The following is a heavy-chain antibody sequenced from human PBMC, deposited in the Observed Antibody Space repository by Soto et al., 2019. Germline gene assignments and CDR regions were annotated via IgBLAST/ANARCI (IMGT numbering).Heavy chain of an antibody. J-gene: IGHJ4*02. Sequence: EVQVVESVGGLVQPGGSLRLSCVASGFIFSNYWMSWVRQAPGKGLEWVANIKQDGSEKHYVDSVKGRFTISRDNADNSLYLQMNSLRAEDTAVYYCAKNNLYCSSTNCFVFDYWGQGTLVTVSS. CDR1: GFIFSNYW. D-gene: IGHD2-2*01. CDR2: IKQDGSEK. V-gene: IGHV3-7*01. CDR3: AKNNLYCSSTNCFVFDY.